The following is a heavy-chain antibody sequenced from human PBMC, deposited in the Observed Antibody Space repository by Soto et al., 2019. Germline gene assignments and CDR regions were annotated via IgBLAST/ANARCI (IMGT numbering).Heavy chain of an antibody. J-gene: IGHJ4*02. Sequence: LSCAASGFTFSSYAMHWVRQAPGKGLEWVAVISYDGSNKYYADSVKGRFTISRDNSKNTLYLQMNSLRAEGTAVYYCARDGIVGATTVRFFDYWGQGTLVTVSS. D-gene: IGHD1-26*01. CDR2: ISYDGSNK. CDR3: ARDGIVGATTVRFFDY. V-gene: IGHV3-30-3*01. CDR1: GFTFSSYA.